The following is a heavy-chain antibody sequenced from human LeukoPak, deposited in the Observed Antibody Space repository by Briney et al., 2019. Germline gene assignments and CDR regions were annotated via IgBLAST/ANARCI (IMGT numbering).Heavy chain of an antibody. J-gene: IGHJ6*03. CDR3: ARDGSRGYYYYMDV. D-gene: IGHD5-12*01. Sequence: PSETLSLTCSVSGGSIVAHYWSWIRQPPGKGLEWIGYIYYSGSTNYNPSLKSRVTISVDTSKNQFSLKLSSVTAADTAVYYCARDGSRGYYYYMDVWGKGTTVTVSS. V-gene: IGHV4-59*11. CDR1: GGSIVAHY. CDR2: IYYSGST.